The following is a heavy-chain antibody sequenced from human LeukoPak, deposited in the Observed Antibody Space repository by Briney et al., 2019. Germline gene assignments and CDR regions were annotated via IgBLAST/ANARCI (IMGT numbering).Heavy chain of an antibody. CDR3: ARQLVVVVPAEFDY. Sequence: PSETLSLTCTVSGGSISSSSYYWGWIRQPPGKGLEWIGGIYYSGSTYYNPSLKSRVTISVDTSKNQFSLMPTSMTAADTAVYYCARQLVVVVPAEFDYWGQGTLVTVSS. CDR2: IYYSGST. CDR1: GGSISSSSYY. D-gene: IGHD2-2*01. V-gene: IGHV4-39*01. J-gene: IGHJ4*02.